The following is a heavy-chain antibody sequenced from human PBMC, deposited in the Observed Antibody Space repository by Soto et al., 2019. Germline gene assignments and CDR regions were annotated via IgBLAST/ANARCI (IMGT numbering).Heavy chain of an antibody. D-gene: IGHD2-2*01. V-gene: IGHV1-69*13. J-gene: IGHJ6*02. Sequence: SVKVSCKASGGTFSSYAISWVRQAPGQGLEWMGGIIPIFGTANYAQKFQGRVTITADESTSTAYMELSSLRSEDTAVYYCARGTIGVVPAATPYYGMDVWGQGTTVTVSS. CDR3: ARGTIGVVPAATPYYGMDV. CDR2: IIPIFGTA. CDR1: GGTFSSYA.